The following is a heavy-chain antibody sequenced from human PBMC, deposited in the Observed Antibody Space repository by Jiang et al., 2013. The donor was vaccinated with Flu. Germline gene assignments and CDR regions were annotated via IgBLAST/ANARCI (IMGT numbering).Heavy chain of an antibody. Sequence: GAEVKKPGASVKVSCKASGYTFTSYAMHWVRQAPGQRLEWMGWINAGNGNTKYSQKFQGRVTITRDTSASTAYMELSSLRSEDTAVYYCAIPYSGYLYYYYGMDVWGKGTTVTVSS. CDR1: GYTFTSYA. J-gene: IGHJ6*04. CDR2: INAGNGNT. D-gene: IGHD5-12*01. V-gene: IGHV1-3*01. CDR3: AIPYSGYLYYYYGMDV.